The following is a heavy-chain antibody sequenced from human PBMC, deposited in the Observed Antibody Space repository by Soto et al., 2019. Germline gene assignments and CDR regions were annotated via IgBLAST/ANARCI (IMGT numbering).Heavy chain of an antibody. Sequence: QVQLVQSGAEVKKPGASVKVSCKASGYTFTSYDINWVRQATGQGLEWMGWMNPNSGNTGYAQKFQGRVTMTRNTSISTAYIELSSLRSEDTAVYYCARVSGTPYCSGGSCYSRHAFDIWGQGTMVTVSS. CDR1: GYTFTSYD. CDR3: ARVSGTPYCSGGSCYSRHAFDI. CDR2: MNPNSGNT. V-gene: IGHV1-8*01. D-gene: IGHD2-15*01. J-gene: IGHJ3*02.